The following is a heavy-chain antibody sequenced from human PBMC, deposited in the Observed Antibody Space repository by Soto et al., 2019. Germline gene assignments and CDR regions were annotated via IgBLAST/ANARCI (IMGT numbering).Heavy chain of an antibody. CDR2: IIPVFGTA. D-gene: IGHD3-22*01. CDR1: GGTFHNYA. CDR3: ARDLKYYESSGYFLPSYYYGMDV. Sequence: QVQLVQSGAEVKKPGSSVKVSCKASGGTFHNYAISWVRQAPGQGLEWMGGIIPVFGTASYAQRFQGRVTITADESTSTAYMELSSLISEYTAVYYCARDLKYYESSGYFLPSYYYGMDVWGQGTTVTVSS. V-gene: IGHV1-69*12. J-gene: IGHJ6*02.